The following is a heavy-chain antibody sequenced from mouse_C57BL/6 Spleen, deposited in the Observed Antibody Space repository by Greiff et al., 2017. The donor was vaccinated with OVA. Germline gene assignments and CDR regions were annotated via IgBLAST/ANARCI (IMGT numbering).Heavy chain of an antibody. J-gene: IGHJ4*01. CDR2: IDPNSGGT. CDR3: ARYYYYGSRNYAMDY. D-gene: IGHD1-1*01. V-gene: IGHV1-62-3*01. Sequence: VQLQQPGAELVKPGASVKLSCKASGYTFTSYWMHWVKQRPGRGLEWIGRIDPNSGGTKYNEKFKGKATLTVDTSSSTAYMELHSLTSEDSAVYFCARYYYYGSRNYAMDYWGQGTSVTVSS. CDR1: GYTFTSYW.